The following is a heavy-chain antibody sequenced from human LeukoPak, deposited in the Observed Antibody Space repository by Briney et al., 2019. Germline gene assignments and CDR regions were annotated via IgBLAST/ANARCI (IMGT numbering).Heavy chain of an antibody. J-gene: IGHJ4*02. CDR1: GFTFSNHW. CDR3: ARVGRTGVTIETYFDY. Sequence: GGSLRLSCAASGFTFSNHWMHWVRQAPGKGLVWVSRINNDGTDTVYADSVKGRFTISRDNSKNTLYLQMNSLRAEDTAVYYCARVGRTGVTIETYFDYWGQGTLVTVSS. CDR2: INNDGTDT. V-gene: IGHV3-74*01. D-gene: IGHD2-21*02.